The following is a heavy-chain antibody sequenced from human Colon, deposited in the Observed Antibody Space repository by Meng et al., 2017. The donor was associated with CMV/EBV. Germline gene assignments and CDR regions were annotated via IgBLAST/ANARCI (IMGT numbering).Heavy chain of an antibody. J-gene: IGHJ4*02. CDR1: GFTFSSYA. D-gene: IGHD2-15*01. CDR3: VRGRAAHPD. CDR2: ISYDGSNK. V-gene: IGHV3-30-3*01. Sequence: GGSLRLSCAASGFTFSSYAMHWVRQAPGKGLEWVAVISYDGSNKYYADSVKGRFTISRDNSKNTLYLQMNSLRAEDTAMYYCVRGRAAHPDWGQGTLVTVSS.